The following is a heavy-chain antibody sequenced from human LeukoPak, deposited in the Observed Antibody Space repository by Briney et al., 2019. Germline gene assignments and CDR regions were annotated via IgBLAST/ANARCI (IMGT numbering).Heavy chain of an antibody. Sequence: SETLSLTCAVYGGSSSGYYWSWIRHPPGKGLEWIGEINHSGSTNYNPSLKSRVTISVDTSKNQFSLKLSSVTAADTAVYYCARVTSQDYYDSSGYSFPFDYWGQGTLVTVSS. D-gene: IGHD3-22*01. J-gene: IGHJ4*02. CDR2: INHSGST. V-gene: IGHV4-34*01. CDR1: GGSSSGYY. CDR3: ARVTSQDYYDSSGYSFPFDY.